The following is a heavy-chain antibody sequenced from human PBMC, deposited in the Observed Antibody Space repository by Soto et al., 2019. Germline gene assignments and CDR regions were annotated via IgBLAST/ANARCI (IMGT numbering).Heavy chain of an antibody. D-gene: IGHD6-13*01. CDR2: MSYDGSNK. CDR1: GFTFSSYG. J-gene: IGHJ4*02. CDR3: ATSLAAAGTFDY. Sequence: GGSLRLSCAASGFTFSSYGMHWVRQAPGKGLEWVAVMSYDGSNKYYADSVKGRFTISRDNSKNTLYLQMNSLRAEDTAVYYCATSLAAAGTFDYWGQGTLVTVSS. V-gene: IGHV3-30*03.